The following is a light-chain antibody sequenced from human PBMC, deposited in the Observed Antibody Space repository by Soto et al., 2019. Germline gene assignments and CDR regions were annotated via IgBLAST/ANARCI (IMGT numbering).Light chain of an antibody. V-gene: IGLV2-14*03. CDR1: SSDVGGYNY. CDR3: TSYTSNSAVV. J-gene: IGLJ2*01. CDR2: DVS. Sequence: QSALTQPASVSGSPGQSITISCTGTSSDVGGYNYVSWYQQHPGKAPKLMIYDVSNRPSGVSNRFSGSKSGNTASLTISGLQAEDEADYYCTSYTSNSAVVFGGGTKLNVL.